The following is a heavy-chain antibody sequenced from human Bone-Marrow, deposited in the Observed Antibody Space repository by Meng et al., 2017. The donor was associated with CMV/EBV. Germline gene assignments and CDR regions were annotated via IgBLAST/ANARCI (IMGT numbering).Heavy chain of an antibody. CDR3: ARDLYSGTPSLNY. CDR2: IQADGSET. Sequence: AASGFTFSSLWMTWVHQAPGKGLEWVANIQADGSETHYLDSVKGRFTISRDNAKNSLYLQMKSLRAEDTAVYYCARDLYSGTPSLNYWGQGTLVTVSS. CDR1: GFTFSSLW. J-gene: IGHJ4*02. V-gene: IGHV3-7*01. D-gene: IGHD1-26*01.